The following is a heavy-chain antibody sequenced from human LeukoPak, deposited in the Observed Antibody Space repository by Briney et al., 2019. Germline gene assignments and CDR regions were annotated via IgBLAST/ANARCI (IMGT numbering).Heavy chain of an antibody. CDR3: ARAVVPAATVDAFDI. V-gene: IGHV1-69*13. CDR2: IIPIFGTA. Sequence: SVKVSCKASGYTFTSYDINWVRQAPGQGLEWMGGIIPIFGTANYAQKFQGRVTITADESTSTAYMELSSLRSEDTAVYYCARAVVPAATVDAFDIWGQGTMVTVSS. J-gene: IGHJ3*02. CDR1: GYTFTSYD. D-gene: IGHD2-2*01.